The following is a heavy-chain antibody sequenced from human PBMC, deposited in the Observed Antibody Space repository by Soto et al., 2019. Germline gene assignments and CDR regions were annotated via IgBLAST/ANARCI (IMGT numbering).Heavy chain of an antibody. V-gene: IGHV1-2*02. Sequence: ASVKVSCKASGYTFTGYYMHWVRQAPGQGLEWMGWINPNCGGTNYAEKVQGRVTMTRDTSISTAYMELSRLRSDDTAVYYCARVRRTYCSGGSCYYYGMDVWGQGTTVTVSS. CDR2: INPNCGGT. CDR3: ARVRRTYCSGGSCYYYGMDV. J-gene: IGHJ6*02. CDR1: GYTFTGYY. D-gene: IGHD2-15*01.